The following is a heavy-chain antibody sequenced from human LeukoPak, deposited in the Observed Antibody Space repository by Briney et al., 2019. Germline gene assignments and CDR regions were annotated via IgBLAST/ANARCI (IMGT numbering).Heavy chain of an antibody. J-gene: IGHJ4*02. CDR3: TRGPGSTWYSDY. CDR2: IYSGGDT. Sequence: ESGGSLRLPCAASGFTVSSNYMNWVRQAPGKGLEWVSIIYSGGDTYYADSVKGRFTISRDNSKNTLYLQMNSLRAEDTAVYYCTRGPGSTWYSDYWGQGTLVTVSS. D-gene: IGHD6-13*01. CDR1: GFTVSSNY. V-gene: IGHV3-66*02.